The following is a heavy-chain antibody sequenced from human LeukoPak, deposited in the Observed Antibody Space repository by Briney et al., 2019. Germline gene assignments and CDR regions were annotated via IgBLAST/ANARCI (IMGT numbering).Heavy chain of an antibody. CDR1: GFTFSTYS. CDR3: AKDREWETLRLFDY. CDR2: ISGSGGST. D-gene: IGHD1-26*01. V-gene: IGHV3-23*01. Sequence: PGGFLRLSCAASGFTFSTYSMSWVHQAPGKGLEWVSAISGSGGSTYYADSVKGRFTISRDNSKNTLYLQMNSLRAEDTAVYYCAKDREWETLRLFDYWGQGTLVTVSS. J-gene: IGHJ4*02.